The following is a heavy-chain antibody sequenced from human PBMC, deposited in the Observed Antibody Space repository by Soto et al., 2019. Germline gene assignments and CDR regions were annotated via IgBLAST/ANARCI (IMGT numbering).Heavy chain of an antibody. CDR3: ARHTAMVRRGDYGMDV. D-gene: IGHD5-18*01. J-gene: IGHJ6*02. CDR1: GFTFSSYE. V-gene: IGHV3-48*03. CDR2: ISSSVSTI. Sequence: GGSLRLSCAASGFTFSSYEMNWVRQAPGKGLEWVSYISSSVSTIYYADSVKGRFTISRDNAKNSLYLQMNSLRAEDTAVYYCARHTAMVRRGDYGMDVWGQGTTVTVSS.